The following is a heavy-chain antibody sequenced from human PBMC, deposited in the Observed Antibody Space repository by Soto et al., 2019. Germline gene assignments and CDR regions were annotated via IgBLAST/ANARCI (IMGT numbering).Heavy chain of an antibody. V-gene: IGHV2-70*01. CDR3: ARIILPGGFGDPNPFDY. Sequence: SGPTLVNPTQTLTLTCTFSGFSLSTSGMCVSWIRQPPGKALEWLALIDWDDDKYYSTSLKTRLTISKDTSKNQVVLTMTNMDPVDTATYYCARIILPGGFGDPNPFDYWGQGTLVTVSS. J-gene: IGHJ4*02. CDR1: GFSLSTSGMC. CDR2: IDWDDDK. D-gene: IGHD3-10*01.